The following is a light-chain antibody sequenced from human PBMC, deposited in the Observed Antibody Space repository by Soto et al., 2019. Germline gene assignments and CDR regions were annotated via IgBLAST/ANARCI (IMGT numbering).Light chain of an antibody. CDR2: GAS. Sequence: EIAMTQSPDTLSVSPGDRATLSCRASQGVRSDLAGYQQKPGQSPRLLIYGASPRAAETPAKFSGSGFETDFTLTIRSLQSDDFAVYYCQQYSKWPLTFGGGTKVDI. CDR3: QQYSKWPLT. CDR1: QGVRSD. V-gene: IGKV3-15*01. J-gene: IGKJ4*01.